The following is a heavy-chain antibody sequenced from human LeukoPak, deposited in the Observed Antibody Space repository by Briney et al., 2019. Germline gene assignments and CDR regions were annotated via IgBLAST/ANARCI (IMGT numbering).Heavy chain of an antibody. CDR2: IIPIFGTA. CDR3: ARDMERYSSSSPFDY. J-gene: IGHJ4*02. D-gene: IGHD6-6*01. CDR1: GGTFSSYA. Sequence: GASVKVSCKASGGTFSSYAISWVRQAPGQGLEWMGGIIPIFGTANYAQKFQGRVTITADESTSTAYMELSSLRSEDTAVYYCARDMERYSSSSPFDYWGQGTLVTVSS. V-gene: IGHV1-69*13.